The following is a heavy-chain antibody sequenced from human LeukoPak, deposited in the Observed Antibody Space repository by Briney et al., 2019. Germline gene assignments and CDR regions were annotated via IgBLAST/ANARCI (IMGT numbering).Heavy chain of an antibody. V-gene: IGHV3-11*06. CDR1: GFTFSDYY. Sequence: PGGSLRLSCAASGFTFSDYYMSWIRQAPGKGLEWVSYFSSGSSSTNYADSVKGRFTISRDNAKNSLYLQMNSLRAEDTAVYYCARESRATGYNLFDDWGQGTLVTVSS. D-gene: IGHD3-9*01. J-gene: IGHJ4*02. CDR2: FSSGSSST. CDR3: ARESRATGYNLFDD.